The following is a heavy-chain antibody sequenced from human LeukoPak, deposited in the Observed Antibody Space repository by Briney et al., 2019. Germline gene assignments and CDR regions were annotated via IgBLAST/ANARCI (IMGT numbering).Heavy chain of an antibody. V-gene: IGHV1-2*02. D-gene: IGHD3-10*01. CDR2: INPNSGDT. CDR1: GYIFTGYY. J-gene: IGHJ4*02. Sequence: GASVKVSCKASGYIFTGYYMHWVRQAPGQGLEWMGWINPNSGDTNYAQKLQGRVTMTTDTSTSTAYMELRSLRSDDTAVYYCARDILWFGGYFDYWGQGTLVTVSS. CDR3: ARDILWFGGYFDY.